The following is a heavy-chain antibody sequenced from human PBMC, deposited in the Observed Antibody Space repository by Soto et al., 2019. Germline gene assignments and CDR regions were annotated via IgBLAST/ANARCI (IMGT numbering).Heavy chain of an antibody. Sequence: GESLTISCTCSGDSFTGYWIGWVRQMPGKGLEWMGIIYPGDSDTRYSPSFQGQVTISADKSISTAYLQWSSLKASDTAMYYCARLPHDYSTILRPRYNWFDPWGQGTLVTVSS. CDR1: GDSFTGYW. V-gene: IGHV5-51*01. J-gene: IGHJ5*02. CDR2: IYPGDSDT. D-gene: IGHD4-17*01. CDR3: ARLPHDYSTILRPRYNWFDP.